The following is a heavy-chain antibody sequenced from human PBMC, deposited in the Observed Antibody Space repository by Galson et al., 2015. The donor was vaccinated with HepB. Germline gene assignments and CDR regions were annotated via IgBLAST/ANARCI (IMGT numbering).Heavy chain of an antibody. CDR2: IKYDGTEE. J-gene: IGHJ4*02. V-gene: IGHV3-7*03. Sequence: SLRLSCAASGFSFSSFWMTWVRQAPGKGLQWVASIKYDGTEESYVDSVKGRFTISRDNAKNSVYLQMNSLRAEDTAMYFCARDSTMITTRPLDYWGQGTLVAVS. CDR3: ARDSTMITTRPLDY. D-gene: IGHD3-16*01. CDR1: GFSFSSFW.